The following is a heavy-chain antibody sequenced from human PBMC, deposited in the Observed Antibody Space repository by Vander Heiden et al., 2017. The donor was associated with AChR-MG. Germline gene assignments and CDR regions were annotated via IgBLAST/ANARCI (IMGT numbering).Heavy chain of an antibody. CDR3: ARSFSYYDILTGYSPYDY. CDR2: IDWDDDK. CDR1: GFSLSTSRMR. Sequence: QVTLKESGPALVKPTQTLTLTCTFSGFSLSTSRMRVSWIRQPPGKALEWLARIDWDDDKFYSTSLKTRLTISKDTSKNQVVLTMTNMDPVDTATYYCARSFSYYDILTGYSPYDYWGQGTLVTVSS. V-gene: IGHV2-70*04. D-gene: IGHD3-9*01. J-gene: IGHJ4*02.